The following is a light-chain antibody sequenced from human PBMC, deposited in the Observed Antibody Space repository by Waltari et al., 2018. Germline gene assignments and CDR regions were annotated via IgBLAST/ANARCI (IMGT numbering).Light chain of an antibody. Sequence: QSALTQPPSASGSPGQSVTIPCTGTSSDIGGYNYAPWYQQHPGKAPKPIIYEVNKRPSGVPDRFSGSKSGNTASLTVSGLQAEDEADYYCSSYAGSNNYVFGTGTKVTVL. J-gene: IGLJ1*01. V-gene: IGLV2-8*01. CDR2: EVN. CDR3: SSYAGSNNYV. CDR1: SSDIGGYNY.